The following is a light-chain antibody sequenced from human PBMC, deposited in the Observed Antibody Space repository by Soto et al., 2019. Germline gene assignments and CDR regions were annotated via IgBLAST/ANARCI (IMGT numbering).Light chain of an antibody. CDR2: GAS. Sequence: EIVMTQSPATLSVSPGERATLSCRASQSVSSNLAWYQQKPGQAPRLLIYGASTRATGIPARFSGSGSGTEFTLTISSLQSEDFAVYYWQQYNNWPPTLGQGTKLEIK. CDR1: QSVSSN. V-gene: IGKV3-15*01. J-gene: IGKJ2*01. CDR3: QQYNNWPPT.